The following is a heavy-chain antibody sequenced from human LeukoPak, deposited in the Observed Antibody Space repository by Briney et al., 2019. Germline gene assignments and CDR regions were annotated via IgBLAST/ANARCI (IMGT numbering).Heavy chain of an antibody. D-gene: IGHD2-21*02. CDR3: ARGRYCGGDCYWASYGMDV. CDR1: GFTVSSNY. Sequence: GGSLRLSCAASGFTVSSNYMSWVRQAPGKGLEWVSVIYSGGSTYYADSVKGRFTISRDNSKNTLYLQMNSLRAEDTAVYYCARGRYCGGDCYWASYGMDVWGQGTTVTVSS. J-gene: IGHJ6*02. V-gene: IGHV3-53*01. CDR2: IYSGGST.